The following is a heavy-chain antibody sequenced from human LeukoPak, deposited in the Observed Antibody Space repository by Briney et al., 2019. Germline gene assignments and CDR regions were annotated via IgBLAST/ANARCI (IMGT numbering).Heavy chain of an antibody. CDR1: GFTFSTYW. D-gene: IGHD1-26*01. Sequence: GGSLRLSCAVSGFTFSTYWMAWVRQAPGKGLEWVANIKGDESAKHQADSVKGRCTISRDNTQNSVYLQMSTLRGEDTAVYYCARDVGGSLDYWGQGTLVTVSS. V-gene: IGHV3-7*01. CDR2: IKGDESAK. J-gene: IGHJ4*02. CDR3: ARDVGGSLDY.